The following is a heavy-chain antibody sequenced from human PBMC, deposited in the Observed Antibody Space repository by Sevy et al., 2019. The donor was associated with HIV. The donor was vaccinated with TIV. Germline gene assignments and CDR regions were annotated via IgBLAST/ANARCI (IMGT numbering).Heavy chain of an antibody. Sequence: GGSLRLSCAASGFTFSSYEMNWVRQAPGKGLEWVSYISSSGSTIYYADSVKGRFTISRDNAKNSLYLQMNSLRAEDMAVYYCARVARGWFGELYYYYYGMDVWGQGTTVTVSS. J-gene: IGHJ6*02. V-gene: IGHV3-48*03. D-gene: IGHD3-10*01. CDR1: GFTFSSYE. CDR2: ISSSGSTI. CDR3: ARVARGWFGELYYYYYGMDV.